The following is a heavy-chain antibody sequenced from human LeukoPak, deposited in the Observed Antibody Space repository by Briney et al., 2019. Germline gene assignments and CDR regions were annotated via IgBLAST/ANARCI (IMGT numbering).Heavy chain of an antibody. V-gene: IGHV3-23*01. D-gene: IGHD1-14*01. J-gene: IGHJ4*02. Sequence: PGGSLRLSCAASGFTFSTYAMTWVRQAPGKGLEWVSGISGSGASTYYADSVKGRFTISRDNSKNTLYPQMNSLRAEDTALYYCAKAIRQNRDLYDYWGQGTLATVSS. CDR3: AKAIRQNRDLYDY. CDR2: ISGSGAST. CDR1: GFTFSTYA.